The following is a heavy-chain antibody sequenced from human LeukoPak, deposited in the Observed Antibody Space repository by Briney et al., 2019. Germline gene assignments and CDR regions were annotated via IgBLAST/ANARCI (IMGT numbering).Heavy chain of an antibody. Sequence: GGSLRLSCAASGFTFSSYEMNWVRQAPGKGLEWVSYISSSGSTIYYADSVKGRFTISRDNAKNSLYLQVNSLRAEDTAVYYCARVGPLRYFDWSYPGGWFDPWGQGTLVTVSS. D-gene: IGHD3-9*01. J-gene: IGHJ5*02. V-gene: IGHV3-48*03. CDR3: ARVGPLRYFDWSYPGGWFDP. CDR1: GFTFSSYE. CDR2: ISSSGSTI.